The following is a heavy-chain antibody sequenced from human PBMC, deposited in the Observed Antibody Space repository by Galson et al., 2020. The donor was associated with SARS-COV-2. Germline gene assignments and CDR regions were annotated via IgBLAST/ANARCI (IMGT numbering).Heavy chain of an antibody. CDR2: IYYSGST. Sequence: SETLSLTCTVSGGSISSGSHYWSWIRQHPVKGLQWIGYIYYSGSTYYDPSLKSRLTISVDTSKNQFSLKLTSVTAADTAVYYCARTGAGGYYYVDYWGQGTLVTVSS. CDR1: GGSISSGSHY. D-gene: IGHD3-22*01. CDR3: ARTGAGGYYYVDY. V-gene: IGHV4-31*03. J-gene: IGHJ4*02.